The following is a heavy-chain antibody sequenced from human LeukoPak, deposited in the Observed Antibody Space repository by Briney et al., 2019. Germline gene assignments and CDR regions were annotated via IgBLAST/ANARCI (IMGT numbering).Heavy chain of an antibody. Sequence: GGSLRLSLAAAGFTFSSYSMSWVRQAPGEWREWVSAFSTNGGSPYFGDSVKGRFHIPRENSKNTLSLEMNSLRPEDTAVYYCVKGSAGSRPYYFDYWGQGTLLTVSS. CDR1: GFTFSSYS. J-gene: IGHJ4*02. CDR3: VKGSAGSRPYYFDY. CDR2: FSTNGGSP. V-gene: IGHV3-23*01. D-gene: IGHD6-13*01.